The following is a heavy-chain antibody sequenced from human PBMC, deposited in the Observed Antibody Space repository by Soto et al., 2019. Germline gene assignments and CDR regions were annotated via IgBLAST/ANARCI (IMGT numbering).Heavy chain of an antibody. Sequence: GGSLRLSCAASGFTFSGSAMHWVRQASGKGLEWVGRIRSKANSYGTVYAASVKGRFTISRDDSKNKALLQMNSLKNEDAAGYFCTSLNWGSVGGAHGAAFDIWGQGTMVTVSS. D-gene: IGHD7-27*01. J-gene: IGHJ3*02. CDR3: TSLNWGSVGGAHGAAFDI. CDR1: GFTFSGSA. V-gene: IGHV3-73*01. CDR2: IRSKANSYGT.